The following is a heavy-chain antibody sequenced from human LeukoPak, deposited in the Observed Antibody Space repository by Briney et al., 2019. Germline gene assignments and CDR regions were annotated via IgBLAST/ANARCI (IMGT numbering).Heavy chain of an antibody. J-gene: IGHJ4*02. CDR1: GGSFSGYY. CDR2: INHSGST. Sequence: SETLSLTCAVYGGSFSGYYWSWIRQPPGKELEWIGEINHSGSTNYNPSLKSRVTISADTSQNQFSLKLSSVTAADTAVYYCASRKLGNDYWGQGTLVTVSS. D-gene: IGHD7-27*01. V-gene: IGHV4-34*01. CDR3: ASRKLGNDY.